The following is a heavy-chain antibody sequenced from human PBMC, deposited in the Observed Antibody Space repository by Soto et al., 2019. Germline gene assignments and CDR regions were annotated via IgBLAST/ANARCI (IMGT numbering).Heavy chain of an antibody. CDR2: ISSSSSYI. CDR3: AILGGTMVRGVKIYYYGMDV. CDR1: GFTFSSYS. D-gene: IGHD3-10*01. J-gene: IGHJ6*02. V-gene: IGHV3-21*01. Sequence: GGSLRLSCAASGFTFSSYSMNWVRQAPGKGLEWVTSISSSSSYIYYADSVKGRFTISRDNAKNSLYLQMNSLRAEDTAVYYCAILGGTMVRGVKIYYYGMDVWGQGTTVTVSS.